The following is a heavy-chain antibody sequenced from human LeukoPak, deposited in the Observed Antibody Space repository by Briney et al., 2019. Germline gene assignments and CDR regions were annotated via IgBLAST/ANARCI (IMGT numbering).Heavy chain of an antibody. CDR1: GGSISSGSYY. Sequence: SETLSLTCTVSGGSISSGSYYWSWLRQPAGKGLEWIGRTYTSGSTNYNPSLKSRVTISVDTSKNQFSLKLSPVTAADTAVYYCARDMGAAAGSWGQGTLVTVSS. CDR2: TYTSGST. J-gene: IGHJ4*02. V-gene: IGHV4-61*02. D-gene: IGHD6-13*01. CDR3: ARDMGAAAGS.